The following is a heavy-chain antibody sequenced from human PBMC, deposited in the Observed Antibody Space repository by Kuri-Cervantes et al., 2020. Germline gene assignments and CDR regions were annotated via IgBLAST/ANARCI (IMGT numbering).Heavy chain of an antibody. D-gene: IGHD4-17*01. Sequence: SQTLSLTCAVYGGSFSGYYWSWIRQPPGKGLEWIGEINHSGSTNYNPSLKSRVTISVDTSKNQFSLKLSSVTAADTAVYYCARLDYGYWVFDYWGQGTLVTVTS. V-gene: IGHV4-34*01. CDR2: INHSGST. CDR3: ARLDYGYWVFDY. CDR1: GGSFSGYY. J-gene: IGHJ4*02.